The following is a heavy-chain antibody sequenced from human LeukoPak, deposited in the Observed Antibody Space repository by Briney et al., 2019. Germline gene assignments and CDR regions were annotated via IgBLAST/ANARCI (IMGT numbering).Heavy chain of an antibody. CDR1: GYSISSGYY. CDR3: ARGSADDFWSGYSPNWFDP. V-gene: IGHV4-38-2*02. J-gene: IGHJ5*02. Sequence: SETLSLTCTVSGYSISSGYYWGWIRQPPGKGLEWIGSIYHSGSTYYNPSLKSRVTISVDTSKNQFSLKLSSVTAADTAVYYCARGSADDFWSGYSPNWFDPWGQGTLVTVSS. CDR2: IYHSGST. D-gene: IGHD3-3*01.